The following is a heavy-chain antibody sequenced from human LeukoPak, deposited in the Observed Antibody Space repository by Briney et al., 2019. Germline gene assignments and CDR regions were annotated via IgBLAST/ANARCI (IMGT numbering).Heavy chain of an antibody. V-gene: IGHV4-59*01. Sequence: SETLSLTCTVSGGSISSYYWSWIRQPPGKGLEWIGYIYYSGSTNYNPSLKSRVTISVDTSKNQFSLKLSSVTAADTAVYYCARANGDYVGFYYYYYMDVWGKGTTVTVSS. D-gene: IGHD4-17*01. CDR2: IYYSGST. J-gene: IGHJ6*03. CDR1: GGSISSYY. CDR3: ARANGDYVGFYYYYYMDV.